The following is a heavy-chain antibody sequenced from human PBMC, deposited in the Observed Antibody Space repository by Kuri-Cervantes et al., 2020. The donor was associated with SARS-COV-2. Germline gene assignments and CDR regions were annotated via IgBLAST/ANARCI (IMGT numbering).Heavy chain of an antibody. CDR3: ARGDRNYSSSWYGDAFDI. Sequence: ASVKVSCKASGYTLTSYDINWVRQATGQGLEWMGWMNPNSGNTGYAQKFQGRVTITRNTSISTAYMELSSLRSEDTAVYYCARGDRNYSSSWYGDAFDIWGQGTMVTVSS. D-gene: IGHD6-13*01. CDR2: MNPNSGNT. V-gene: IGHV1-8*03. J-gene: IGHJ3*02. CDR1: GYTLTSYD.